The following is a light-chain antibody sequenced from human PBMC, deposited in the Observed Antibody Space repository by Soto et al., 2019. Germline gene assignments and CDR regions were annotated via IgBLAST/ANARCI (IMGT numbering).Light chain of an antibody. J-gene: IGKJ4*01. Sequence: EILLTQSPASLSLSPGERATLSCRASQSVSSYLAWYQQKPGQAPRLLIYDASNRATGIPARFSGGGSGTDFTLTISRLEPEDFAVYYCHQYGSSRLTFGGGTKVDI. V-gene: IGKV3-20*01. CDR1: QSVSSY. CDR3: HQYGSSRLT. CDR2: DAS.